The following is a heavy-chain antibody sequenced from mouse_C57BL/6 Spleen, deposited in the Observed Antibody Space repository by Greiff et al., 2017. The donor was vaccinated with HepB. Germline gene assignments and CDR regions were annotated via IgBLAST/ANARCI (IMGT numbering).Heavy chain of an antibody. Sequence: EVQLVESGGGLVKPGGSLKLSCAASGFTFSSYAMSWVRQTPEKRLEWVATISDGGSYTYYPDNVKGRFTISRDNAKNNLYLQMSHLKSEDTAMYYCARDQQRSFAYWGQGTLVTVSA. D-gene: IGHD1-1*01. CDR1: GFTFSSYA. CDR3: ARDQQRSFAY. V-gene: IGHV5-4*01. J-gene: IGHJ3*01. CDR2: ISDGGSYT.